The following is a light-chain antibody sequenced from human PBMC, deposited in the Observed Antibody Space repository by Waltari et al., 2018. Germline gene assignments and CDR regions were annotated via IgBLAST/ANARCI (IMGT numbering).Light chain of an antibody. Sequence: DIQMTQSPSSLSASVGDRVTITCRARQGIRNYLAWYQQKPGKVPKLLIYAASTVQSGVPSRFSGSGSGTDFTLTISSLQPEDVATYYCQKYNSALFTFGPGTKVDIK. J-gene: IGKJ3*01. CDR1: QGIRNY. CDR2: AAS. CDR3: QKYNSALFT. V-gene: IGKV1-27*01.